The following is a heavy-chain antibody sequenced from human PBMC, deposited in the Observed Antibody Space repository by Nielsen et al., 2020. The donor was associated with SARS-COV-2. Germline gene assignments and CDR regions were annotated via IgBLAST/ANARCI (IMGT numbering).Heavy chain of an antibody. CDR1: GFIFSDYN. J-gene: IGHJ4*02. CDR3: AKDRAGATYARFDL. Sequence: GESLKISCAASGFIFSDYNMNWVRQAPGKGLEWVSFISSRSDYIYYADSMKGRFTISRDNAKNSLFLQMNRLRVEDTAVYYCAKDRAGATYARFDLWGQGTLVTVSS. CDR2: ISSRSDYI. V-gene: IGHV3-21*01. D-gene: IGHD4/OR15-4a*01.